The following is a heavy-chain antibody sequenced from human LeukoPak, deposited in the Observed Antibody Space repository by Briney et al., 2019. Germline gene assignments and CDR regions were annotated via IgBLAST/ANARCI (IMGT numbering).Heavy chain of an antibody. CDR1: GGSISSYY. CDR3: ASSDYYDSSGYYHI. CDR2: IYYSGST. J-gene: IGHJ4*02. D-gene: IGHD3-22*01. V-gene: IGHV4-59*01. Sequence: SETLSLTCTVSGGSISSYYWSWIRQPPGKGLEWIGYIYYSGSTNYNPSLKSRVTISVDTSKNQFSLKLSPVTAADTAVYYCASSDYYDSSGYYHIWGQGTLVTVSS.